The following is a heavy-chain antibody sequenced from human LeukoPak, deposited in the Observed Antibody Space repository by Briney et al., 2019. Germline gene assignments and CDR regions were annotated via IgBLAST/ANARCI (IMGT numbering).Heavy chain of an antibody. D-gene: IGHD6-13*01. Sequence: GGSLRLSCAASGFTFSSYAMHRVRQAPGKGPEWVAVISYGGSNKYYADSVKGRFTISRDNSKNTLYLQMNSLRAEDTAVYYCARGIAAALDWGQGTLVTVSS. J-gene: IGHJ4*02. V-gene: IGHV3-30-3*01. CDR2: ISYGGSNK. CDR1: GFTFSSYA. CDR3: ARGIAAALD.